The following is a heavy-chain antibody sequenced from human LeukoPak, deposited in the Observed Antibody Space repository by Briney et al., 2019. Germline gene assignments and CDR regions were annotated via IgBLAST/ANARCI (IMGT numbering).Heavy chain of an antibody. V-gene: IGHV3-9*01. Sequence: GRSLRLSCAGSGFTFDDYAMHWVRQPPGKGPEWVSGISWNGDTIGYADSVKGRFTISRDNAKNSLYLQMSSLRAEDTALYYCAKGKGKYDFWSGFRQNVWGNGTTVIVSS. CDR1: GFTFDDYA. D-gene: IGHD3-3*01. J-gene: IGHJ6*04. CDR2: ISWNGDTI. CDR3: AKGKGKYDFWSGFRQNV.